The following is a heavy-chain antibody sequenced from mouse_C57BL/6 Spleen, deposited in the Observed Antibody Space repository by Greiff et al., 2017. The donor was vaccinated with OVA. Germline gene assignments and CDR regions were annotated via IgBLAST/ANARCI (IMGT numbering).Heavy chain of an antibody. CDR1: GYSITSGYY. CDR3: AKGLRAMDY. D-gene: IGHD1-1*01. Sequence: VQLQQSGPGLVKPSQSLSLTCSVTGYSITSGYYWNWIRQFPGNKLEWMGYISYDGSNNYNPSLKNRISITRDTSKNQFFLKLNSVTTEDTATYYCAKGLRAMDYWGQGTSVTVSS. J-gene: IGHJ4*01. V-gene: IGHV3-6*01. CDR2: ISYDGSN.